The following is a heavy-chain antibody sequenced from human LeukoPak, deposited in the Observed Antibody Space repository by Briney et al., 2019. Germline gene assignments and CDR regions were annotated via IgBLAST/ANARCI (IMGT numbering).Heavy chain of an antibody. CDR2: ISGSGGST. CDR1: GFTFSSYA. CDR3: AKPPGIAAAGWFDP. D-gene: IGHD6-13*01. Sequence: GGSLGLSCAASGFTFSSYAMSWVRQAPGKGLEWVSAISGSGGSTYYSDSVKGRFTISRDNSKNTLYLQMNSLRAEDTAVYYCAKPPGIAAAGWFDPWGQGTLVTVSS. J-gene: IGHJ5*02. V-gene: IGHV3-23*01.